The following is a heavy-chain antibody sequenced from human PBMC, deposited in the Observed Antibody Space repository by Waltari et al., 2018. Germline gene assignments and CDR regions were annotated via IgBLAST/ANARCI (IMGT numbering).Heavy chain of an antibody. V-gene: IGHV3-20*04. CDR2: ISWDGGST. J-gene: IGHJ5*02. CDR1: GFTFDDYA. D-gene: IGHD3-22*01. Sequence: EVQLVESGGGLVKPGGSLRLSCAASGFTFDDYAMSWVRQAPGTGLEWVSRISWDGGSTNYANSVNGRFTISRDNAKNTLYLQMDRLRAEDTALYYCSSVVVTVVTFISRFDVWAPGVLVTVSS. CDR3: SSVVVTVVTFISRFDV.